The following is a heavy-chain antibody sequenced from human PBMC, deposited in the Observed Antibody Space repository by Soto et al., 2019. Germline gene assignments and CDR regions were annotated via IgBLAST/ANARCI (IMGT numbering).Heavy chain of an antibody. CDR2: IYHSGST. J-gene: IGHJ4*02. V-gene: IGHV4-30-2*01. CDR3: ARGGDSSSWLFDY. Sequence: SETLSLTCAVSGGSISSGGYSWSGIRQPPGKGLEWIGYIYHSGSTYYNPSLKSRVTISVDRSKNQFSLKLSSVTAADTAVYYCARGGDSSSWLFDYWGQGTLVTVSP. D-gene: IGHD6-13*01. CDR1: GGSISSGGYS.